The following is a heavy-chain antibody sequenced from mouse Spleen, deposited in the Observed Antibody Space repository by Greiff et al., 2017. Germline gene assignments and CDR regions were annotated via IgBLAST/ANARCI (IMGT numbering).Heavy chain of an antibody. Sequence: QVQLQQPGAELVKPGASVKLSCKASGYTFTSYWMQWVKQRPGQGLEWIGEIDPSDSYTNYNQKFKGKATLTVDTSSSTAYMQLSSLTSEDSAVYYCARGRGSRHGNYFDYWGQGTTLTVSS. J-gene: IGHJ2*01. CDR1: GYTFTSYW. V-gene: IGHV1-50*01. D-gene: IGHD1-1*01. CDR2: IDPSDSYT. CDR3: ARGRGSRHGNYFDY.